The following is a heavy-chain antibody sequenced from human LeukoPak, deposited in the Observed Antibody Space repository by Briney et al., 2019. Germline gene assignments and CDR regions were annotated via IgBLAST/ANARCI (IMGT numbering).Heavy chain of an antibody. Sequence: GGSLRLSCAASGFTFSSYWMSWVRQAPGQGLEWVGFIRSKTYGGTTEYAASVKGRFTISRDESRSVAYLQMNSLKTDDTAVYYCTRDLGTYYYDISGFPDAFDVWGQGTMVTVSS. CDR1: GFTFSSYW. J-gene: IGHJ3*01. CDR3: TRDLGTYYYDISGFPDAFDV. CDR2: IRSKTYGGTT. V-gene: IGHV3-49*04. D-gene: IGHD3-22*01.